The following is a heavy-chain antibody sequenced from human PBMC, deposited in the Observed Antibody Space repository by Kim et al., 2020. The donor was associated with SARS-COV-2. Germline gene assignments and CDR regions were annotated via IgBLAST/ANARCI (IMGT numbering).Heavy chain of an antibody. D-gene: IGHD3-22*01. Sequence: GGSLRLSCAASGFTFSDYYMSWIRQAPGKGLEWVSYISSSGSTIYYADSVKGRFTTSRDNAKNSLYLQMNSLRAEDTAVYYCARVGRYYDSSGYYPGYWGQGTLVTVSS. CDR1: GFTFSDYY. V-gene: IGHV3-11*01. CDR2: ISSSGSTI. CDR3: ARVGRYYDSSGYYPGY. J-gene: IGHJ4*02.